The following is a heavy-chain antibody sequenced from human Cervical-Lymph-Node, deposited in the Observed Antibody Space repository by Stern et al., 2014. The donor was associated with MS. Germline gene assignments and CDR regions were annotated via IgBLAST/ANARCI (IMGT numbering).Heavy chain of an antibody. CDR2: INPSGAT. D-gene: IGHD2-15*01. J-gene: IGHJ6*02. V-gene: IGHV1-46*02. CDR1: EYTHNNYL. CDR3: AVRYCSGGRCYSVPDV. Sequence: VQLVDSGSEVKKPGASVKVSCKASEYTHNNYLIHWVRQAPGQRPDWMGVINPSGATNYAQKVQDRVTMTTDASTSTFYMELSRLRSEDTAVYYCAVRYCSGGRCYSVPDVWGQGTTVIVSS.